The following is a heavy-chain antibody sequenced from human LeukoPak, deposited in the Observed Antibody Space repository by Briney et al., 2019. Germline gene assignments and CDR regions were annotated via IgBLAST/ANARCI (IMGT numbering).Heavy chain of an antibody. CDR3: ARVRADFWSGITYAFDI. CDR2: VYYSGNT. J-gene: IGHJ3*02. V-gene: IGHV4-30-4*07. CDR1: ADAISSGGYS. D-gene: IGHD3-3*01. Sequence: SETLSLTCTVSADAISSGGYSWSWIRQPPGKGLEWIGFVYYSGNTHYNPSLKSRVTISVDMSKNQFSLNLSSVTAADAAVYYCARVRADFWSGITYAFDIWGQGTMVTVSS.